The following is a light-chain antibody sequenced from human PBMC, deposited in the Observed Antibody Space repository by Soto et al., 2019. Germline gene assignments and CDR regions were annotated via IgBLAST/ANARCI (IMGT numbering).Light chain of an antibody. Sequence: QSVLTQPASVSGSPGQSITISCTGTSSDVGGYNYVSWYQQHPGKAPKLMIYEVSNRPSGVSNRFSGSKSGNTASLTTSGRQAEDEADYYCSSYTSSSTRVFGGGTQLTVL. CDR1: SSDVGGYNY. J-gene: IGLJ3*02. CDR2: EVS. V-gene: IGLV2-14*01. CDR3: SSYTSSSTRV.